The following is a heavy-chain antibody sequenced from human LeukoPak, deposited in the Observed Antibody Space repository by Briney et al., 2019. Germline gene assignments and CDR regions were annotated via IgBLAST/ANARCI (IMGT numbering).Heavy chain of an antibody. CDR3: ARAGSGPTSGYYYFDY. D-gene: IGHD6-19*01. V-gene: IGHV3-7*01. Sequence: PGGSLRLSCAASGLTFSSYWMSWVRQAPGKGLEWVANIKQDGGEKYYVDSVKGRFTISRDNAKNSLYLQMNSLRAEDTAVYYCARAGSGPTSGYYYFDYWGQGTLVTVSS. CDR2: IKQDGGEK. CDR1: GLTFSSYW. J-gene: IGHJ4*02.